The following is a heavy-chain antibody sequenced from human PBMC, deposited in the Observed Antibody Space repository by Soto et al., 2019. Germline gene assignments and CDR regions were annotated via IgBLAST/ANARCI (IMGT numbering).Heavy chain of an antibody. J-gene: IGHJ4*01. CDR2: IYYSGST. CDR3: AGRAATVTSVVD. Sequence: QLQLQESGPGLVKPSETLSLTCTVSGGSISSSSYYWGWIRQPPGKGLEWIGSIYYSGSTYYNPSLKSRANLPAVTTTHHSSLRLSSVPAADTAVYYWAGRAATVTSVVDWGHRTLGTVSS. V-gene: IGHV4-39*02. D-gene: IGHD4-17*01. CDR1: GGSISSSSYY.